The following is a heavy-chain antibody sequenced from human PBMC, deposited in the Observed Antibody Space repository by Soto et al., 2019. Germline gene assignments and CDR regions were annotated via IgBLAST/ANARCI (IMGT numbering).Heavy chain of an antibody. CDR3: AREGFYDYVWGSYRPRYFQH. V-gene: IGHV1-18*01. D-gene: IGHD3-16*02. CDR1: GYTFTSYG. Sequence: QVQLVQSGAEVKKPGASVKVSCKASGYTFTSYGISWVRQAPGQGLEWMGWISAYNGNTNYAQKLQGRVTMTTDTATSTAYMALRSLRSDDTAVYYCAREGFYDYVWGSYRPRYFQHWGQGTLVTVSS. CDR2: ISAYNGNT. J-gene: IGHJ1*01.